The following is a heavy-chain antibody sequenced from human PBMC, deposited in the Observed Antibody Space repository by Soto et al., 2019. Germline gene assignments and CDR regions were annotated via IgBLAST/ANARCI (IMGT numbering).Heavy chain of an antibody. D-gene: IGHD3-10*01. CDR1: GGSISSGNYY. J-gene: IGHJ4*01. CDR2: ISYSGST. CDR3: SIICITATPPNFID. Sequence: PSETLSLTCTVSGGSISSGNYYWSWIRQPPGKGLEWIGFISYSGSTYYSTSLKSRVTISVDTSKSQFSLNLSFVTAADTAVYYCSIICITATPPNFID. V-gene: IGHV4-30-4*01.